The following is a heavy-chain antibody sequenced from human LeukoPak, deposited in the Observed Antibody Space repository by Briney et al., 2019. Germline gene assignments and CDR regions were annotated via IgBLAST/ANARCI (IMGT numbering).Heavy chain of an antibody. CDR1: GFSFSNFW. J-gene: IGHJ4*02. CDR2: IKEDGSEK. V-gene: IGHV3-7*05. Sequence: GGSLRLSCAASGFSFSNFWMSWVRQAPGKGLEWVANIKEDGSEKYYVDSVKGRFTISRDNAMNSLYLQMNSLRAEDTAVYYCARWAESNDYWGQGTLVTVSS. CDR3: ARWAESNDY.